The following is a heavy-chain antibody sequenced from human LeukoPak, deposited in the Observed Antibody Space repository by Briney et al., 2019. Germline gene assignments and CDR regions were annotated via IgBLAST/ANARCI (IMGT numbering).Heavy chain of an antibody. V-gene: IGHV4-39*01. D-gene: IGHD4-17*01. CDR2: IYYSGST. CDR1: GGSISSSSYY. Sequence: SETLSLTCTVSGGSISSSSYYWGWIRQPPGKGLEWIGSIYYSGSTYYNPSLKSRVTISVDTSKNQFSLKLSSVTAADTAVYYCARQRSRYYYYYMDVWGKGTTVTVSS. CDR3: ARQRSRYYYYYMDV. J-gene: IGHJ6*03.